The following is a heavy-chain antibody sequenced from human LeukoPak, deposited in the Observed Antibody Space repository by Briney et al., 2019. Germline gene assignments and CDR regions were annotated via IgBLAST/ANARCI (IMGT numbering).Heavy chain of an antibody. CDR3: ARDWRPGDFWSGTGAD. CDR1: GFTFSSYA. CDR2: ISSNGGST. Sequence: PGGSLRLSCAASGFTFSSYAMHWVRQAPGKGLEYVSAISSNGGSTYYANSVKGRFTISRDNSKNTLYLQMGSLRAEDMAVYYCARDWRPGDFWSGTGADWGQGTLVTVSS. V-gene: IGHV3-64*01. D-gene: IGHD3-3*01. J-gene: IGHJ4*02.